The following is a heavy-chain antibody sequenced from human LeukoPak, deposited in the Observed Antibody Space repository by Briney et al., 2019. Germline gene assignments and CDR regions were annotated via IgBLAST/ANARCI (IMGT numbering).Heavy chain of an antibody. D-gene: IGHD2-2*01. Sequence: GGSLRLSCAASGFTFSSYNMNWVRQAPGKWLEWVSSISSSSIYIYYADSVKGRFTISRDNAKNSLYLQMNSLRAEDTAVYYCARDQGEGYYSSNSCPWGLRDWGQGTLVTVSS. V-gene: IGHV3-21*01. CDR2: ISSSSIYI. CDR1: GFTFSSYN. CDR3: ARDQGEGYYSSNSCPWGLRD. J-gene: IGHJ4*02.